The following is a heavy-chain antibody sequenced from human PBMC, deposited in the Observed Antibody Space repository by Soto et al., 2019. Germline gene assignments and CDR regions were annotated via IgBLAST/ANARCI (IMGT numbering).Heavy chain of an antibody. D-gene: IGHD5-18*01. CDR3: ARGYGSSPNMELRFGMDV. V-gene: IGHV1-2*02. J-gene: IGHJ6*02. Sequence: QVYLVQSGAEVRRPGASVKVSCTAFGYILTGYSLHWVRQAPGQGLEWMGWIDANSGATNYAERFHGRVSMTRDTSISAAYLELSSLRSDDTAVYYCARGYGSSPNMELRFGMDVWGQGTTISVSS. CDR2: IDANSGAT. CDR1: GYILTGYS.